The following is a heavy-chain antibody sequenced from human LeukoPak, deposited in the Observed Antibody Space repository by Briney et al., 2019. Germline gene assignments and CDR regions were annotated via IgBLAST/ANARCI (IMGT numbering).Heavy chain of an antibody. Sequence: PGGSLRLSCAASGFTFSTFAMHWVRLSPGKGLEWVSSITGSGPYMLYADSVKHRFTISRDNAKKSLYLQMNSLRDEDTAVYYCARDFFAFGGVIALLDYWGQGTLVTVSS. CDR3: ARDFFAFGGVIALLDY. D-gene: IGHD3-16*02. J-gene: IGHJ4*02. CDR2: ITGSGPYM. V-gene: IGHV3-21*01. CDR1: GFTFSTFA.